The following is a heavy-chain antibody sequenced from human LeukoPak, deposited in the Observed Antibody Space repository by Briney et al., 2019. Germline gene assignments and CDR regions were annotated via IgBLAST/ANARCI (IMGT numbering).Heavy chain of an antibody. CDR1: GGSFSGYY. D-gene: IGHD3-22*01. Sequence: SETLSLTCAGYGGSFSGYYWSWIRQPPGKGLEWIGEINHSGSTNYNPSLKSRVTISVDTSKNQFSLKLSSVTAADTAVYYCARVVYYYDSSGYLNKFDYWGQGTLVTVSS. V-gene: IGHV4-34*01. CDR3: ARVVYYYDSSGYLNKFDY. J-gene: IGHJ4*02. CDR2: INHSGST.